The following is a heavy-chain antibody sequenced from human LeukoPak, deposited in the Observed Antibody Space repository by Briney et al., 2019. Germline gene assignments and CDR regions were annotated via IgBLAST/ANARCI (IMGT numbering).Heavy chain of an antibody. Sequence: SQTLSLTCAISGDSLSSNSAAWNWIRQSPSRGLEWLGRTYYRSKWYNDYAVSMKSRITINPDTSKNQFSLQLNSVTPEDTAVYYCARSVGYCSGGSCYSRNWFDPWGQGTLVTVSS. CDR1: GDSLSSNSAA. CDR3: ARSVGYCSGGSCYSRNWFDP. D-gene: IGHD2-15*01. V-gene: IGHV6-1*01. J-gene: IGHJ5*02. CDR2: TYYRSKWYN.